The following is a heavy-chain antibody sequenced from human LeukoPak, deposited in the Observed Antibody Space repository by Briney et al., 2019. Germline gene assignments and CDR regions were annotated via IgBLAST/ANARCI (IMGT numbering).Heavy chain of an antibody. V-gene: IGHV3-23*01. Sequence: GGSLRLTCAASGFTFGSYWMNWVRQAPGKGLEWVSAISGSGGSTYYADSVKGRFTISRDNSKNTLYLQMNSLRAEDTAVYYCAKWRLLEWLLGYFDYWGQGTLVTVSS. CDR2: ISGSGGST. J-gene: IGHJ4*02. D-gene: IGHD3-3*01. CDR3: AKWRLLEWLLGYFDY. CDR1: GFTFGSYW.